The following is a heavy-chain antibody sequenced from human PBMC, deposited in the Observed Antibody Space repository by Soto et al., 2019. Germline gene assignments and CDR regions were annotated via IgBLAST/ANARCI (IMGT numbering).Heavy chain of an antibody. Sequence: QVQLQESGPGLVKPSETLSLTCTVSGGSTRNYFWSWIRPPPWKGLEWIGCIYYSGTTNYNSSLKSRVTISLDTSKNQFSLRLRSVTAADTFVYYCARYGNPYDTAVWFYPWGQGTLVTVSS. D-gene: IGHD3-9*01. J-gene: IGHJ5*02. CDR2: IYYSGTT. CDR1: GGSTRNYF. V-gene: IGHV4-59*01. CDR3: ARYGNPYDTAVWFYP.